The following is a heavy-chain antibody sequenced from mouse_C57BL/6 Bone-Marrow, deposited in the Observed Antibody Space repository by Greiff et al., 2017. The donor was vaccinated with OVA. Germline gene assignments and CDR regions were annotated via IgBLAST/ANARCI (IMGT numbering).Heavy chain of an antibody. D-gene: IGHD4-1*01. CDR3: ARRTGRDFDY. CDR2: IYPSDSET. CDR1: GYTFTSYW. J-gene: IGHJ2*01. V-gene: IGHV1-61*01. Sequence: QVQLQQPGAELVRPGSSVKLSCKASGYTFTSYWMDWVKQRPGQGLEWIGNIYPSDSETHYNQKFKDKATLTVDKSSSTAYMQLSSLTSEDFAVYYCARRTGRDFDYWGQGTTLTVSS.